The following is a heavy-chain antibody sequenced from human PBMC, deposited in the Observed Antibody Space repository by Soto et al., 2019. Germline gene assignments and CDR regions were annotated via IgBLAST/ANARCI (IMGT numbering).Heavy chain of an antibody. J-gene: IGHJ4*02. D-gene: IGHD4-17*01. CDR2: IYHSGST. Sequence: QLQLQESGSGLVKPSQTLSLTCAVSGGSISSGGYSWSWIRQPPGKGLEWIGYIYHSGSTYYNPSLQRRVTISVDRSKTQFSLKLSSVTAADTAGYYCASGPIGAYTDGFDYWGQGTRVTVSS. CDR3: ASGPIGAYTDGFDY. CDR1: GGSISSGGYS. V-gene: IGHV4-30-2*01.